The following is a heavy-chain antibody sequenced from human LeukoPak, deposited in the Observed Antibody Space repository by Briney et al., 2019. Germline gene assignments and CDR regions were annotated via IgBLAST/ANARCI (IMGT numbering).Heavy chain of an antibody. D-gene: IGHD2/OR15-2a*01. Sequence: PGGSLRLSCAASGFTFSSYWMSWVRQAPGKGLEWVANIKQDGSEKYYVDSVKGRFTISRDNAKNSLYLQMNSLRVEDTAMYYCGRGYSDSNYRPVGFWGQGTLVTVSS. CDR3: GRGYSDSNYRPVGF. CDR1: GFTFSSYW. V-gene: IGHV3-7*01. J-gene: IGHJ4*02. CDR2: IKQDGSEK.